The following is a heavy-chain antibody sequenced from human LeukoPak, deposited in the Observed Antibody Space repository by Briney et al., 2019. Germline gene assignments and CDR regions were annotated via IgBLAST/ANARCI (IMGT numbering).Heavy chain of an antibody. CDR2: IYPRDSDT. V-gene: IGHV5-51*01. D-gene: IGHD2-15*01. Sequence: KDGESLKISCKGSGYKFTNYWIAWVRQMPGQGLEWLGIIYPRDSDTRYSPSFQGQVTISADKSISTAYLQWSSLKASDTAMYYCARQLLPEKPYFDYWGQGTLVTVSS. J-gene: IGHJ4*02. CDR3: ARQLLPEKPYFDY. CDR1: GYKFTNYW.